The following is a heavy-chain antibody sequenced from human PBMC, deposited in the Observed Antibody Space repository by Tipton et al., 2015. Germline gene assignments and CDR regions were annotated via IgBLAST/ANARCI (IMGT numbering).Heavy chain of an antibody. J-gene: IGHJ4*02. CDR1: GGSINRYY. D-gene: IGHD5-18*01. Sequence: GLVKPSETLSLTCNVTGGSINRYYWSWIRQSPGMGLEWIGYVYFTGTTNYNPSFKSRVTMSIDTSNNEFSLKLNSVTAADTARYYCARERENSYGSFDLWGQGALVTVSS. V-gene: IGHV4-59*12. CDR3: ARERENSYGSFDL. CDR2: VYFTGTT.